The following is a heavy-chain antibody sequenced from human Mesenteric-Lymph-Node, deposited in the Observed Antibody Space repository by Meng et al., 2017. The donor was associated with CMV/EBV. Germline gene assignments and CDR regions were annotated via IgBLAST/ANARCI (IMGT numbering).Heavy chain of an antibody. V-gene: IGHV2-70*01. D-gene: IGHD3-10*01. CDR3: ARGSGAFDI. CDR2: IDWDDDK. J-gene: IGHJ3*02. CDR1: GFSLSTNAVA. Sequence: SGPTLVKPTQTLTLTCTFSGFSLSTNAVAVGWLRQPPGKALEWLAVIDWDDDKYYSTSLKTRLTISKDTSKNQVVLTMTNMDPVDTATYYCARGSGAFDIWGQGTMVTVSS.